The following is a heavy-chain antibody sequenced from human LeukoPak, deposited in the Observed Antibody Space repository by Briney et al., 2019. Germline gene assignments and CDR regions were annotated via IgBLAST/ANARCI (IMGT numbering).Heavy chain of an antibody. J-gene: IGHJ4*02. D-gene: IGHD2-8*02. CDR2: ISSSSSYI. Sequence: GGSLRLSCAASGFTFSSYSMNWVRQAPGKGLEWVSSISSSSSYIYYADSVKGRFTISRDNSKDTLYLQTNSLRADDTAVYYCVPGHQELVPFYFDYWGQGTLVTVSS. V-gene: IGHV3-21*04. CDR3: VPGHQELVPFYFDY. CDR1: GFTFSSYS.